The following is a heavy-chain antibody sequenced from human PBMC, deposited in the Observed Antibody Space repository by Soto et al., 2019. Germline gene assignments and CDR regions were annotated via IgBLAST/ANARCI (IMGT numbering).Heavy chain of an antibody. CDR1: GYIFTNFY. J-gene: IGHJ4*02. Sequence: QVQLVQPGAEAKKPGASVKFSCKAPGYIFTNFYIHWVRQAPGQGLEWIGIINPNGGSTNYAQNCQGRVTMTRDTSTSTVYMHLSSLRSEDTAVYYCSRGLASGGYWGQGTLITVSS. CDR2: INPNGGST. D-gene: IGHD6-6*01. V-gene: IGHV1-46*03. CDR3: SRGLASGGY.